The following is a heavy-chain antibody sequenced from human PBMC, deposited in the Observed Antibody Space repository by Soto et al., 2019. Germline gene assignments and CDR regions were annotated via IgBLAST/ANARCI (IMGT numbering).Heavy chain of an antibody. CDR2: ISYDGSNK. CDR3: AKYGDPKNYYDYGMDV. V-gene: IGHV3-30*18. Sequence: PVGSLILSCAASVFTFSSHGMHWVRQAPGKGLEWVAVISYDGSNKYYADSVQGRFTISRDNSKNTLYLQMNSLRAEETAVYYCAKYGDPKNYYDYGMDVWGQGTTVTVSS. D-gene: IGHD4-17*01. CDR1: VFTFSSHG. J-gene: IGHJ6*02.